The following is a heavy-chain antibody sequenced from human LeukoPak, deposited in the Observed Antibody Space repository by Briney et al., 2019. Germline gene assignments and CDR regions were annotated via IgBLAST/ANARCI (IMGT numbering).Heavy chain of an antibody. J-gene: IGHJ4*02. CDR2: ISSSGSTI. CDR1: GFTFSDYY. CDR3: AGVMATILDSGVDY. Sequence: GGSLRLSCAASGFTFSDYYMSWIRQAPGKGLEWVSYISSSGSTIYYADSVKGRFTISRDNAKNSLYLQMNSLRAEDTAVYYCAGVMATILDSGVDYWGQGTLVTVSS. V-gene: IGHV3-11*01. D-gene: IGHD5-12*01.